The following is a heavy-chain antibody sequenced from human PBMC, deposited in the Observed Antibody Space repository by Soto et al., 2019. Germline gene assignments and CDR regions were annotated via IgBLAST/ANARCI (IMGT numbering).Heavy chain of an antibody. J-gene: IGHJ4*02. D-gene: IGHD5-12*01. CDR3: AKGGRLQLRPSFAY. CDR2: ISYDGSNK. CDR1: GFTFSSYG. Sequence: QVQLVESGGGVVQPGRSLRLSCAASGFTFSSYGMHWVRQAPGKGLEWVAVISYDGSNKYYADSAKGRFTISRDNSKNTLYLQMNSLSAEDTAVYYCAKGGRLQLRPSFAYWGQGTLVTVSS. V-gene: IGHV3-30*18.